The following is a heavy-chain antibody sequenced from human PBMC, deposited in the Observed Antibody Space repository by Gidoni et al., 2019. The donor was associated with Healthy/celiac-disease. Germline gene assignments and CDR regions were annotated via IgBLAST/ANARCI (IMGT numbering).Heavy chain of an antibody. CDR2: IWYDGSNK. Sequence: QVQLVESGGGVVQPGRSLRLSCAASGFTFSSYGMHWVRQAPGKGLEWVAVIWYDGSNKYYADSVKGRFTISRDNSKNTLYLQMNSLRAEDTAVYYCARDQGSSWYALGYWGQGTLVTVSS. J-gene: IGHJ4*02. CDR3: ARDQGSSWYALGY. D-gene: IGHD6-13*01. CDR1: GFTFSSYG. V-gene: IGHV3-33*01.